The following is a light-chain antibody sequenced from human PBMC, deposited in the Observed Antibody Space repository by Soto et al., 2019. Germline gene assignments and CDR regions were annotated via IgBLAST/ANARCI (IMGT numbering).Light chain of an antibody. CDR3: SSYACSSTSYV. CDR2: EVS. Sequence: QSALTQPSSVSGSPGQSITISCTGTSSDVGSYNLVSWYQQHPGKAPKLMIYEVSKRPSGVSNRFSGSKSGNTASLTISGLQAEDEADYYCSSYACSSTSYVFGTGSMVTV. V-gene: IGLV2-23*02. CDR1: SSDVGSYNL. J-gene: IGLJ1*01.